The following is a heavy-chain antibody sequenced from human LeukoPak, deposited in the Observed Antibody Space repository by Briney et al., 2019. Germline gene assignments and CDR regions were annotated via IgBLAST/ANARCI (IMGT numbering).Heavy chain of an antibody. J-gene: IGHJ3*02. CDR1: GGSISSSSYY. D-gene: IGHD3-22*01. CDR3: ARRSSYYYDSRGAFDI. CDR2: IYYSGST. Sequence: PSETLSLTCTVSGGSISSSSYYWGWIRQPPGKRLEWIGSIYYSGSTYYNPSLKSRVTISVDTSKNQFSLKLSSVTAADTAVCYCARRSSYYYDSRGAFDIWGQGTMVTVSS. V-gene: IGHV4-39*01.